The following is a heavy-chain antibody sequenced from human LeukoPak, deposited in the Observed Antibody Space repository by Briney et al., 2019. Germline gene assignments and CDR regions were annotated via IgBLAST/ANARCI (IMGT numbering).Heavy chain of an antibody. CDR1: GGSISSYY. J-gene: IGHJ4*02. D-gene: IGHD2-21*02. Sequence: PSETLSLTCTVSGGSISSYYWSWVRQAPGKGPEWVSAISGSGHTTSYADAVKGRFAISRDNSKNTLSLQMSSLRAEDTAVYYCANAGGDSRPHDYWGQGTLVTVSS. CDR2: ISGSGHTT. V-gene: IGHV3-23*01. CDR3: ANAGGDSRPHDY.